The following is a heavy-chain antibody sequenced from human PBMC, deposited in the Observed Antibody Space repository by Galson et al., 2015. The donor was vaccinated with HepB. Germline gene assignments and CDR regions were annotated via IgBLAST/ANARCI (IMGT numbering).Heavy chain of an antibody. J-gene: IGHJ4*02. D-gene: IGHD6-19*01. Sequence: SLRLSCAASGFTVSDNYMSWVRQAPGKGLECVSVIYRDGRIDYADSVKGRFTISRDNSNNILSLLMNNLRADDTAVYYCARGYSNFWYSGLGYWGQGTLVTVSS. V-gene: IGHV3-53*01. CDR3: ARGYSNFWYSGLGY. CDR2: IYRDGRI. CDR1: GFTVSDNY.